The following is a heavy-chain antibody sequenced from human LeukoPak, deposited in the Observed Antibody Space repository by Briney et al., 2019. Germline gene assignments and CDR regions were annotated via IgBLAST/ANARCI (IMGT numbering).Heavy chain of an antibody. Sequence: GGSLRLSCAASGFTFSSYAMTWVRQAPGKGLEWVSVISGDGGTTFYADSVKGRFTISRDNSKNTLYMEMNSLRAEDTAVYYCAKESYCSSGRCFFFENWGQGTLVTVSS. CDR1: GFTFSSYA. CDR3: AKESYCSSGRCFFFEN. J-gene: IGHJ4*02. CDR2: ISGDGGTT. D-gene: IGHD2-15*01. V-gene: IGHV3-23*01.